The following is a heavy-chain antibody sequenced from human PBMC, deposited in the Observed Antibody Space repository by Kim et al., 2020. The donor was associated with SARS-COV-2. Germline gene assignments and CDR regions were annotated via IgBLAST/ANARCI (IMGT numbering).Heavy chain of an antibody. V-gene: IGHV3-23*01. J-gene: IGHJ1*01. CDR2: IAPGGSST. D-gene: IGHD6-13*01. Sequence: GGSLRLSCAASGFPFGTFTMSCVRQAPGKGLEWVSSIAPGGSSTYYADSVKGRFTNSRDNSKSTLFLQLNSLRVEDTAVYYCAKDRDSSSWYGYFQSWG. CDR1: GFPFGTFT. CDR3: AKDRDSSSWYGYFQS.